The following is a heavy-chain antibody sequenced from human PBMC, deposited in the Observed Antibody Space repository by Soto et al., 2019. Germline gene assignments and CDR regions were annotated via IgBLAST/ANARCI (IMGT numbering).Heavy chain of an antibody. CDR1: GFTFSSYS. J-gene: IGHJ4*02. Sequence: GGSLRLSCAASGFTFSSYSMNWVRQAPGKGLEWVSSISSSSSYIYYADSVKGRFTISRDNAKNSLYLQMNSLRAEDTAVYYCVWYCSGGSCSGYDYWGQGTLVTVSS. CDR3: VWYCSGGSCSGYDY. D-gene: IGHD2-15*01. V-gene: IGHV3-21*01. CDR2: ISSSSSYI.